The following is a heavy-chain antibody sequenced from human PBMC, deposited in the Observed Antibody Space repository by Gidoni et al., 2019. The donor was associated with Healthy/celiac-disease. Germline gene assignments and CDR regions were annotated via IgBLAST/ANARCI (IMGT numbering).Heavy chain of an antibody. CDR2: ISYDGSNK. CDR1: GFTFSSYG. Sequence: QVQLVESGGGVVQPGRSLRLSCAASGFTFSSYGMHWVRQAPGKGLEWVAVISYDGSNKYYADSVKGRFTISRDNSKNTLYLKMNSLRAEDTAVYYCAKGNVDYWGQGTLVTVSS. J-gene: IGHJ4*02. V-gene: IGHV3-30*18. CDR3: AKGNVDY.